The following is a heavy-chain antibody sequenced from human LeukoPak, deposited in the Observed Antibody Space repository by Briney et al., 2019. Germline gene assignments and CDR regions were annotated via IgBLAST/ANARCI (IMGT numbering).Heavy chain of an antibody. Sequence: PSETLSLTCTVSGGSISSYYWGWIRQPPGKGLEWIGSIYYSGSTYYNPSLKSRVTISVDTSKNQFSLKLSSVTAADTAVYYCASVKVSEVQWLDRFDYWGQGTLVTVSS. CDR2: IYYSGST. D-gene: IGHD6-19*01. V-gene: IGHV4-39*01. CDR1: GGSISSYY. J-gene: IGHJ4*02. CDR3: ASVKVSEVQWLDRFDY.